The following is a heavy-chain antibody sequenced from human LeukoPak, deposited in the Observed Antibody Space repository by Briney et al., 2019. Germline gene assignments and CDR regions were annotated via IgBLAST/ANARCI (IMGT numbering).Heavy chain of an antibody. Sequence: GGSLRLSCAASGFTFSSYAMSWVRQAPGKGLEWVSAISGSGGSTYYADSVKGRFTISRDNSKNTLYLQMNSLRAEDTAVYYCAKAPPHGSGMSGVLSCDYWGQGTLVTVSS. CDR2: ISGSGGST. J-gene: IGHJ4*02. CDR3: AKAPPHGSGMSGVLSCDY. D-gene: IGHD3-10*01. CDR1: GFTFSSYA. V-gene: IGHV3-23*01.